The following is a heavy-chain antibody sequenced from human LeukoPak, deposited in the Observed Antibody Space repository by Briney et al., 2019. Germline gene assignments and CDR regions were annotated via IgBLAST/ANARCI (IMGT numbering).Heavy chain of an antibody. CDR2: INHSGST. D-gene: IGHD2-2*01. V-gene: IGHV4-34*01. Sequence: SETLSLTCAVYGGSFSGHYWSWIRQPPGKGLEWIGEINHSGSTNYNPSLKSRVIISGDTSKNHFSLKLTSVSAADTAVYYCARVVCSSNSCDINSGYFDYWGQGTLVAVSS. CDR1: GGSFSGHY. CDR3: ARVVCSSNSCDINSGYFDY. J-gene: IGHJ4*02.